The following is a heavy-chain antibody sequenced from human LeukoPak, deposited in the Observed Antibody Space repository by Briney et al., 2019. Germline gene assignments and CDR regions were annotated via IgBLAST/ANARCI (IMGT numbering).Heavy chain of an antibody. D-gene: IGHD6-25*01. CDR3: AKGRVAAPGAPFDY. CDR1: GFTFRNYG. J-gene: IGHJ4*02. Sequence: PGGSLRLSCAASGFTFRNYGMNWVRQAPGKGLEWVTIIWYDGSNKYYADSVKGRFTISRDNSKNTLYLQMNRLRAEDTAVYYCAKGRVAAPGAPFDYWGQGTLVTVSS. CDR2: IWYDGSNK. V-gene: IGHV3-33*06.